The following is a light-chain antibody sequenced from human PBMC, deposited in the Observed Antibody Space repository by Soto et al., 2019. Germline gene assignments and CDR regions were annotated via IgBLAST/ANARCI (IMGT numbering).Light chain of an antibody. J-gene: IGLJ2*01. V-gene: IGLV2-8*01. CDR3: SSYSGTNSNVI. CDR2: EVT. Sequence: QSAPTQPPSASGSPGQSVTISCAGTYSDIGDYNYVSWYQQHPGKVHKLIIYEVTKRPSVVPYRFSGSKSGYTASLTVSDLQPADEAVYYCSSYSGTNSNVIFGGGTKLTVL. CDR1: YSDIGDYNY.